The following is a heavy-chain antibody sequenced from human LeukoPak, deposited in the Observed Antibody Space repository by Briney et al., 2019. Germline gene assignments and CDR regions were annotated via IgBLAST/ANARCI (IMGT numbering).Heavy chain of an antibody. CDR3: AIEGRGYNDALGRKTDY. CDR1: GGSISTSNYY. Sequence: SETLSLTCTVSGGSISTSNYYWGWIRQPPGKGLEWLGTIYYNGATQSNPSLKRRVTISIDPSKNQFSLKLSSVTAADSALYYCAIEGRGYNDALGRKTDYWGQGTLVTVSS. D-gene: IGHD5-18*01. J-gene: IGHJ4*02. V-gene: IGHV4-39*01. CDR2: IYYNGAT.